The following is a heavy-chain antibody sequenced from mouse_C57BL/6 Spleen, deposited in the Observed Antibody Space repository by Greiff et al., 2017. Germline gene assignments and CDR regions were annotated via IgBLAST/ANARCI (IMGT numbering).Heavy chain of an antibody. V-gene: IGHV1-20*01. D-gene: IGHD6-1*01. CDR2: INPYNGDT. CDR3: ARWVPRCFDV. CDR1: GYSFTGYF. Sequence: VQLKQSGPELVKPGDSVKISCKASGYSFTGYFMNWVMQSHGKSLEWIGRINPYNGDTFYNQKFKGKATLTVDKSSSTAHMELRSLTSEDAAVYYCARWVPRCFDVWGTGTTVTVSS. J-gene: IGHJ1*03.